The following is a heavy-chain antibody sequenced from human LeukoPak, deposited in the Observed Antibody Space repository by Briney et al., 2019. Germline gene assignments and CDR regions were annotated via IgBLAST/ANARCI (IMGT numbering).Heavy chain of an antibody. J-gene: IGHJ5*02. D-gene: IGHD2-2*01. V-gene: IGHV4-31*03. CDR3: ARGRRDIVVVPATNWFEP. Sequence: PSETLSLTCTVSGGSISSGGYYWSWIRQHPGKGLEWIGYIYYSGSTYYNPSLKRRVTISVDTSKNQFSLKLSSVTAADTAVYYCARGRRDIVVVPATNWFEPWGQGTLVTVSS. CDR1: GGSISSGGYY. CDR2: IYYSGST.